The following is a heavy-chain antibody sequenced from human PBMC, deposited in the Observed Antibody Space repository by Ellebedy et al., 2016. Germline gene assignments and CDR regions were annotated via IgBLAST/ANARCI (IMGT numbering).Heavy chain of an antibody. CDR1: GYTFTTYA. CDR3: ALVSEPGVNLDY. CDR2: INPNSGGT. J-gene: IGHJ4*02. Sequence: ASVKVSCKASGYTFTTYAMHWVRQAPGQRLEWMGWINPNSGGTNYAQKFQGWVTMTRDTSISTAFMELSRLRSDVTAIFYCALVSEPGVNLDYWGQGTLVTVSS. D-gene: IGHD5/OR15-5a*01. V-gene: IGHV1-2*04.